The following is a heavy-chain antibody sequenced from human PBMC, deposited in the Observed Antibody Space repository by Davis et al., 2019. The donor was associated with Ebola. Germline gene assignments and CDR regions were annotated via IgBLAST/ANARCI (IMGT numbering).Heavy chain of an antibody. V-gene: IGHV3-11*04. Sequence: GESLKISCAASGFTFSDYYMSWIRQAPGKGREWVSYISSSSSTIYYADSVKGRFTISRDNTKNSLYLQMNSLRDEDTAVYYCARRANSDFWSGRLRWGYYYYGMDVWSKGTTVTVSS. CDR1: GFTFSDYY. D-gene: IGHD3-3*01. CDR2: ISSSSSTI. CDR3: ARRANSDFWSGRLRWGYYYYGMDV. J-gene: IGHJ6*04.